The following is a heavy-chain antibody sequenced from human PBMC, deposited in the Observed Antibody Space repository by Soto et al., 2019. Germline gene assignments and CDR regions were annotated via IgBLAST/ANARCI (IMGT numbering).Heavy chain of an antibody. Sequence: AASVKVSCKASGYTFTSYGISWVRQAPGQGLEWMGWISAYNGNTNYAQKLQGRVTMTTDTSTSTAYMELRSLRSDDTAVYYSARDPPRYSGSNYGYYYYGMDVWGQGTTVTVSS. CDR3: ARDPPRYSGSNYGYYYYGMDV. D-gene: IGHD1-26*01. CDR2: ISAYNGNT. J-gene: IGHJ6*02. V-gene: IGHV1-18*01. CDR1: GYTFTSYG.